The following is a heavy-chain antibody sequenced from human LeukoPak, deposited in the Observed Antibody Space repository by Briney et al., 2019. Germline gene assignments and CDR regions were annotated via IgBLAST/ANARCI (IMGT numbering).Heavy chain of an antibody. V-gene: IGHV4-34*01. CDR1: GGSFSGYY. J-gene: IGHJ4*02. CDR2: INHSGST. D-gene: IGHD3-10*01. CDR3: ARGPGYYGSGSYGRQVMAHFYY. Sequence: SETLSLTCAVYGGSFSGYYWSWIRQPPGKGLEWIGEINHSGSTNYNPSLKSRVTISVDTSKNQFSLKLSSVTAADTAVYYCARGPGYYGSGSYGRQVMAHFYYWGQGTLVTVSS.